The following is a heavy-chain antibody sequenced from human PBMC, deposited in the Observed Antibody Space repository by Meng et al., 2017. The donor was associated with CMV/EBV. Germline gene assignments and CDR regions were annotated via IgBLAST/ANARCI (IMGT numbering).Heavy chain of an antibody. CDR3: ATLWGGNYYFDY. Sequence: SLKISCAASGFTFDDYAMHWVRQAPGKGLEWVSGISWNSGSIGYADSVKGRFTISRDNAKNSLYLQMNSLRAEDTAVYYCATLWGGNYYFDYWGQGTQVTVSS. J-gene: IGHJ4*02. CDR1: GFTFDDYA. CDR2: ISWNSGSI. D-gene: IGHD4-23*01. V-gene: IGHV3-9*01.